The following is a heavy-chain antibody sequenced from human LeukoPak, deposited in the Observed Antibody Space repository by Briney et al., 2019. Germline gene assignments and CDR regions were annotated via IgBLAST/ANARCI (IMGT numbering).Heavy chain of an antibody. CDR2: IYHSGST. Sequence: PSETLSLTCAVSGGSISSGGYSWSWIRQPPGKGLEWIGYIYHSGSTYYNPSLKSRVTISADRSKNQFSLKLSSVTAADTAVYYCARAYGDYVDYWGQGTLVTVSS. CDR3: ARAYGDYVDY. CDR1: GGSISSGGYS. V-gene: IGHV4-30-2*01. D-gene: IGHD4-17*01. J-gene: IGHJ4*02.